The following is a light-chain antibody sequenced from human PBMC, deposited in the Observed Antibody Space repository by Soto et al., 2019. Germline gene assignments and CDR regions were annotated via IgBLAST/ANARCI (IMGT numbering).Light chain of an antibody. Sequence: EIVMTQSPATLSVSPGERATLSCRASQSVSSNLAWYQQKPGQAPRLLIYGASTTATGIPARFSGSGSGTDFTLTISSLQSEDFAVYYCQQYNNWRTFGQGTKVDIK. V-gene: IGKV3-15*01. CDR3: QQYNNWRT. CDR2: GAS. CDR1: QSVSSN. J-gene: IGKJ1*01.